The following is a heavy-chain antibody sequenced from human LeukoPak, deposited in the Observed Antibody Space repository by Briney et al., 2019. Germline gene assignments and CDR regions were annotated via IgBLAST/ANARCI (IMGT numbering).Heavy chain of an antibody. J-gene: IGHJ3*02. V-gene: IGHV5-51*01. CDR1: GYSFTSYW. CDR3: ARGSRGDYDTGAFDI. Sequence: GESLKISCKGSGYSFTSYWIGWVRQMPGKGLEWMGIFYPGDSDTRYSPAFQGQVTISADKSISNAYLQWSSLKASDTAMYYCARGSRGDYDTGAFDIWGQGTMVTVSS. CDR2: FYPGDSDT. D-gene: IGHD2-21*02.